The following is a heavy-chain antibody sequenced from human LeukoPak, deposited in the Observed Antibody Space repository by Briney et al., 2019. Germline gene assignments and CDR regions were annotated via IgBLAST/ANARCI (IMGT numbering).Heavy chain of an antibody. CDR2: FYSSGGT. V-gene: IGHV4-4*07. CDR3: ARGSFGHFDR. Sequence: SETLSLTCSVSGGSINDYYWNWIRQPVGKGLEWIGRFYSSGGTYYNPTLKSPVTISVDKSKNQLSLNLRSVTAADTAVYYCARGSFGHFDRWGQGTLVTVSS. CDR1: GGSINDYY. J-gene: IGHJ4*02. D-gene: IGHD5-18*01.